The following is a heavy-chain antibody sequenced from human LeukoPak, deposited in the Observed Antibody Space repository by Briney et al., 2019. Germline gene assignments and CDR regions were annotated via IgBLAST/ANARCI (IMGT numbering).Heavy chain of an antibody. CDR2: IIPILGIA. D-gene: IGHD5-12*01. V-gene: IGHV1-69*04. Sequence: SVKVSCKASGGTFSSYAISWVRQAPGQGLEWMGRIIPILGIANYAQKFRGRVTITADKSTSTAYMELSSLRSEDTAVYYCARDSGYNYDAFDIWGQGTMVTVSS. CDR1: GGTFSSYA. CDR3: ARDSGYNYDAFDI. J-gene: IGHJ3*02.